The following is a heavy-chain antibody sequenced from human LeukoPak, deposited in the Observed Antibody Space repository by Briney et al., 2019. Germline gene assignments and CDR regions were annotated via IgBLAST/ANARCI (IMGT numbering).Heavy chain of an antibody. CDR1: GGSFSGYY. CDR2: INHSGST. V-gene: IGHV4-34*01. Sequence: SETLSLTCAVYGGSFSGYYWSWIRQPPGKGLEWIGEINHSGSTNYNPSLKSRVTISVDTSKNQFSLKLSSVTAADTAVYYCARVTGYTIEDYFDYWGQGTLVTVSS. J-gene: IGHJ4*02. CDR3: ARVTGYTIEDYFDY. D-gene: IGHD3-9*01.